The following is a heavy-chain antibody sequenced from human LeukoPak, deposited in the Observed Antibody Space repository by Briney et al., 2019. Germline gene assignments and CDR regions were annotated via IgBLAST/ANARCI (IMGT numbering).Heavy chain of an antibody. CDR3: AKDRRIAAAGLVGY. CDR1: GFTFSSYG. D-gene: IGHD6-13*01. J-gene: IGHJ4*02. CDR2: IWYDGSNK. Sequence: PGRSLRLSCAASGFTFSSYGMHWVRQAPGKGLEWVAVIWYDGSNKYYADSVKGRFTISRDNSKNTLYLQMNSLRAEDTAVYYCAKDRRIAAAGLVGYWGQGTLVTVSS. V-gene: IGHV3-33*06.